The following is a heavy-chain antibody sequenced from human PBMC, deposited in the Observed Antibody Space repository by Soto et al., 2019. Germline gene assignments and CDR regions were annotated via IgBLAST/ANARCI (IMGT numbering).Heavy chain of an antibody. D-gene: IGHD2-2*02. CDR3: ARVTPKYPHFDY. CDR2: VYYGGRS. V-gene: IGHV4-39*01. J-gene: IGHJ4*02. Sequence: SETLSLTCTVSSAPVSSTTYTWGWIRQPPGKGLEWVASVYYGGRSYYNPSLNSRVTISVDTSKNQFSLKMTSVTAADTAVYYCARVTPKYPHFDYWGQGTLVTVSS. CDR1: SAPVSSTTYT.